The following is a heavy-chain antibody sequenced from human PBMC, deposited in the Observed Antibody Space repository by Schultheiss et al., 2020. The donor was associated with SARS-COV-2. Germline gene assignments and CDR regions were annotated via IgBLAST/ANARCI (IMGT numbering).Heavy chain of an antibody. CDR3: TRNSTSSGWFDP. Sequence: GESLKIPCVTSGFSFSGSGIYWVRQASGKGLEWVGRIRSKERNYATTYAASVKGRFIISRDESRNTSYLQMNSLKIEDTAVYYCTRNSTSSGWFDPWGQGTLVTVSS. V-gene: IGHV3-73*01. CDR1: GFSFSGSG. J-gene: IGHJ5*02. D-gene: IGHD5-18*01. CDR2: IRSKERNYAT.